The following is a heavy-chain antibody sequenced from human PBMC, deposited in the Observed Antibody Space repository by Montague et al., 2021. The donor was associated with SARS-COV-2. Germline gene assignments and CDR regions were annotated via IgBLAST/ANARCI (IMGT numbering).Heavy chain of an antibody. CDR1: GGAVSRYK. J-gene: IGHJ6*02. V-gene: IGHV4-34*01. Sequence: SETLSLTCAVSGGAVSRYKSDWISHQPDKALECVVEINHSGSTNYNPSLKSRVTISVDTSKNQFSLKLSSVTAADTAVYYCTREGYQVLWSDNYYYYGMDVWGQGTTVTVSS. D-gene: IGHD2-2*01. CDR3: TREGYQVLWSDNYYYYGMDV. CDR2: INHSGST.